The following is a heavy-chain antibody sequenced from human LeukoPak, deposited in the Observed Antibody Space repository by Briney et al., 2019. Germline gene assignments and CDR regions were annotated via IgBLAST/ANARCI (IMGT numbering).Heavy chain of an antibody. V-gene: IGHV1-69*13. Sequence: SVKVSCKASGGTFSSYAISWVRQAPGQGLEWMGEIIPIFGTANYAQKFQGRVTITADESTSTAYMELSSLRSEDTAVYYCAAASSFYYDSSGYLYWGQGTLVTVSS. CDR3: AAASSFYYDSSGYLY. J-gene: IGHJ4*02. D-gene: IGHD3-22*01. CDR1: GGTFSSYA. CDR2: IIPIFGTA.